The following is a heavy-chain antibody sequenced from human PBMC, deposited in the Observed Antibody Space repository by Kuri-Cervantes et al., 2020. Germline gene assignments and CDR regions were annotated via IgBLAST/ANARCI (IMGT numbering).Heavy chain of an antibody. CDR1: GYSISSGSY. CDR2: IYHSGST. D-gene: IGHD5-12*01. V-gene: IGHV4-38-2*02. Sequence: GSLRLAWTVSGYSISSGSYWGWIRQPPGKGLEWIGSIYHSGSTYYNPSLKSRVTISVDTSKNQFSLTLSSVTAADTAVYYCARFPQWLRAYDYWGQGTLVTVSS. J-gene: IGHJ4*02. CDR3: ARFPQWLRAYDY.